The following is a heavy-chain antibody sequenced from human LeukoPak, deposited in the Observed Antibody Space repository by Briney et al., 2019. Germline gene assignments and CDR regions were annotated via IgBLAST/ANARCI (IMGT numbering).Heavy chain of an antibody. V-gene: IGHV1-2*02. D-gene: IGHD3-16*02. CDR3: ARGLSAEYFQH. Sequence: AASVKVSCKASGYTFTGYYMHWVRQAPGQGLEWVGWINPNSGATNYAQKFQGRVTMTRDTSITTAYMELSRLRSDDTAVYYCARGLSAEYFQHWGRGTLVTVSS. J-gene: IGHJ1*01. CDR1: GYTFTGYY. CDR2: INPNSGAT.